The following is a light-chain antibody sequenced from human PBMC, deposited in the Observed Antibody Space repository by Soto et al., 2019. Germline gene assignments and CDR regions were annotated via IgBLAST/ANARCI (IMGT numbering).Light chain of an antibody. CDR3: PQSYSPSWT. J-gene: IGKJ1*01. Sequence: IQITKFASSLSASVGDRVTITCRANQSITSYLNWYRQKPGKAPKVLIYAVSSLHSGVPSRFVSRGAGPVCTRPISSLQPEDVTTDCCPQSYSPSWTFGQGTKVDNK. CDR1: QSITSY. CDR2: AVS. V-gene: IGKV1-39*01.